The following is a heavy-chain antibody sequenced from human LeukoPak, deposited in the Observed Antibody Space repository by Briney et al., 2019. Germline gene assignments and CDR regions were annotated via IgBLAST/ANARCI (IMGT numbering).Heavy chain of an antibody. J-gene: IGHJ4*02. V-gene: IGHV4-59*01. Sequence: SETLSLTCTVSGVSISNYYWGWIRQPPGKGLEWVGYMYYSGSTNYKPSLKSRVTISMDTSKNQFSLKLNSVTAADTAVYYCASSHPLGSNNDNYTPFDYWGQGTLVTVSS. CDR1: GVSISNYY. CDR3: ASSHPLGSNNDNYTPFDY. D-gene: IGHD3-3*01. CDR2: MYYSGST.